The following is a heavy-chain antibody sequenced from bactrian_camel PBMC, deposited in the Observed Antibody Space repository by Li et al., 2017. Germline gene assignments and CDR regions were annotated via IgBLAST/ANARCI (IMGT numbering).Heavy chain of an antibody. J-gene: IGHJ4*01. CDR1: KFAMPTCS. D-gene: IGHD1*01. V-gene: IGHV3S60*01. CDR3: NIAQDCSWHISDSVFSTPPPAERRLGH. Sequence: HVQLVESGGGLVQPGGSLRLSCVGTKFAMPTCSVGWYRQAPGKESEFLVFIFTDGDGGTYYDDSVKGRFIISQDVAKNTVYLQMNNLQPEDTAMYYCNIAQDCSWHISDSVFSTPPPAERRLGHWGQGTQVTVS. CDR2: IFTDGDGGT.